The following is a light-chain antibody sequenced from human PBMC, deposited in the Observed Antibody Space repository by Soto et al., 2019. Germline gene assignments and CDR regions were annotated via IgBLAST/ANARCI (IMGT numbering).Light chain of an antibody. V-gene: IGKV3-20*01. CDR2: GAA. Sequence: EVVLTQSPATLSLSRGDRATLSFWASQSVSRNYLAWYQQKPGQTPKLLIFGAANSAADIPARFSASGSWTDFTLTIRGLETDDFAVCYCHQCDFLPLTFGGGT. J-gene: IGKJ4*01. CDR3: HQCDFLPLT. CDR1: QSVSRNY.